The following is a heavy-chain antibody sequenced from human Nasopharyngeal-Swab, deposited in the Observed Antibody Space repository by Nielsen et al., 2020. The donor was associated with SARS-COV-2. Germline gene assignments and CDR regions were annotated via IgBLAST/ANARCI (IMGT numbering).Heavy chain of an antibody. D-gene: IGHD6-6*01. V-gene: IGHV4-39*01. Sequence: SETLSLTCTVSDDSIRSSSFSWGWIRHPPGKGLEWITQIYPSGSTNYNPSLRSRVTISIDTSKKQFSLKLHSVTAADTAVYYCARLDSRSSGDYWGQGSLVTVSS. CDR2: IYPSGST. CDR1: DDSIRSSSFS. CDR3: ARLDSRSSGDY. J-gene: IGHJ4*02.